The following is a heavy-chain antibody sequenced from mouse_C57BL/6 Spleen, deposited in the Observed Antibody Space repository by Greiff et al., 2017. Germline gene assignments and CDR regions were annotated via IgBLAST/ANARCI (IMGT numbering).Heavy chain of an antibody. CDR1: GYTFTNYW. J-gene: IGHJ4*01. V-gene: IGHV1-63*01. CDR3: ARGNYGSYYYAMDY. Sequence: VKVVESGAELVRPGTSVKMSCKASGYTFTNYWIGWAKQRPGHGLEWIGDIYPGGGYTNYNAKFKGKATLTADKSSSTAYMQFSSLTSEDSAIYYCARGNYGSYYYAMDYWGQGTSVTVSS. D-gene: IGHD1-1*01. CDR2: IYPGGGYT.